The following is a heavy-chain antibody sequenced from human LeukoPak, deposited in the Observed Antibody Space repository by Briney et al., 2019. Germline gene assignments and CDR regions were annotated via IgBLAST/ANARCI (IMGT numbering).Heavy chain of an antibody. CDR1: GGSISSSSYS. CDR2: IYYSGST. Sequence: PSETLSLTCTVSGGSISSSSYSWGWIRQPPGKGLEWIGSIYYSGSTYYNPSLKSRVTISVDTSKNQFSLKLSSVTAADTAVYYCARRPGEDIVLMVYADWFDPWGQGTLVTVSS. V-gene: IGHV4-39*01. D-gene: IGHD2-8*01. CDR3: ARRPGEDIVLMVYADWFDP. J-gene: IGHJ5*02.